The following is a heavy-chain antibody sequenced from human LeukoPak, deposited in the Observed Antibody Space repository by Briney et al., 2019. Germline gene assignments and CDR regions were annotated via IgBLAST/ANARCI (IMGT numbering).Heavy chain of an antibody. CDR3: ARDTPGLRVDAFDI. V-gene: IGHV3-20*04. Sequence: GGSLRLSCAASGFTFDDYGMSWVRQAPGKGLEWVSDINWNGGSTGYADSVKGRFTISRDNSKNTVYLHMSSLRAEDTAVYYCARDTPGLRVDAFDIWGQGTMVTVSS. CDR2: INWNGGST. CDR1: GFTFDDYG. J-gene: IGHJ3*02.